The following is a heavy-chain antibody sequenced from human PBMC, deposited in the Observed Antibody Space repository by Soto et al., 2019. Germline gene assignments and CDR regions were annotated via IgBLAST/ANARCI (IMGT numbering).Heavy chain of an antibody. V-gene: IGHV4-30-2*01. Sequence: LTCAASGGSISIDGHSWSWFRQPPGKGLEWIGYIYHNGSPYYNPSLKSRVTISVHKSKNQFSLKLTSVTAADTAVYYCARGRGLMGWFDPWGRRTLVTVS. J-gene: IGHJ5*02. CDR3: ARGRGLMGWFDP. CDR1: GGSISIDGHS. CDR2: IYHNGSP. D-gene: IGHD3-22*01.